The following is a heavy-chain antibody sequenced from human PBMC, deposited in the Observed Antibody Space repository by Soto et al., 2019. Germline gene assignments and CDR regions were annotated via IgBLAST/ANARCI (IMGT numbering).Heavy chain of an antibody. D-gene: IGHD3-22*01. J-gene: IGHJ4*02. CDR3: VRDRSHNSGYYELFDY. Sequence: QVQLVESGGGVVQPGRSLRLSCAASGFTFSYYAMHWVRQAPGKGLEWVAVISYDGSNNYYADSVKGRFTISRDNSKNTLYRQMNSLRAEDTAVYFWVRDRSHNSGYYELFDYWGQGTLVAVSS. V-gene: IGHV3-30-3*01. CDR1: GFTFSYYA. CDR2: ISYDGSNN.